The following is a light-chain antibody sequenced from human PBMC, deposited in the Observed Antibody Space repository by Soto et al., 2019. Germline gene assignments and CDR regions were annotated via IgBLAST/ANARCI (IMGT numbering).Light chain of an antibody. CDR2: DGT. CDR3: SSYTSSSTLVV. Sequence: QSALTQPASGSGSPGQSSTISCTGTSRDVGVYNYVSWYQQHPGKAPKLMMYDGTNRPSGVFNRFSGSKSGNTASLTISGLPAGDEADYYFSSYTSSSTLVVFGGGTKLTVL. V-gene: IGLV2-14*01. J-gene: IGLJ2*01. CDR1: SRDVGVYNY.